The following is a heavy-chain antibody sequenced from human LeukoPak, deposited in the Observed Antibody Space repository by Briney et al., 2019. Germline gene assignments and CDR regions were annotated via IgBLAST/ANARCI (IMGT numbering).Heavy chain of an antibody. CDR2: IWYDGSNR. D-gene: IGHD3-22*01. CDR1: GFTFSSYG. CDR3: VRELPPVVKYYLDF. V-gene: IGHV3-33*01. Sequence: GTSLRLSCAASGFTFSSYGMHWVRQAPGKGLEWVAVIWYDGSNRYYADSVKGRFTISRDNSKNTLFLQMNSLRAEDTAVYYCVRELPPVVKYYLDFWGQGTLVTVSS. J-gene: IGHJ4*02.